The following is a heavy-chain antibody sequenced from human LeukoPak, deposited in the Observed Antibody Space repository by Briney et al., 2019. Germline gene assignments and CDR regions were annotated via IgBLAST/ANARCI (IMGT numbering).Heavy chain of an antibody. Sequence: SQTLSLTCAISGDSVSINSAAWNWIRQSPSRGLEWLGRTYYRSKWYNDYAVSVKSRITINPDTSKNQFSLQLNSVTPEDTAVYYCASSGSGSYSDYYYYYGMDVWGQGTTVTVSS. J-gene: IGHJ6*02. V-gene: IGHV6-1*01. CDR1: GDSVSINSAA. CDR3: ASSGSGSYSDYYYYYGMDV. D-gene: IGHD3-10*01. CDR2: TYYRSKWYN.